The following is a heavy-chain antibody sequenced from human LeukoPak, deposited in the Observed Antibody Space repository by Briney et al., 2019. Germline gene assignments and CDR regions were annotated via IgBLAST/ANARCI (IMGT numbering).Heavy chain of an antibody. CDR3: AKGGIQLWYFDY. V-gene: IGHV3-30*18. CDR2: ISYDGSNK. D-gene: IGHD5-18*01. Sequence: GGSLRLSCAASGFTFNNYGIRWVRQAPGKGLEWVAVISYDGSNKYYADSVKGRFTISRDNSKNTLYVQMNSLRAEDTAVYYCAKGGIQLWYFDYWGQGTLVTISS. CDR1: GFTFNNYG. J-gene: IGHJ4*02.